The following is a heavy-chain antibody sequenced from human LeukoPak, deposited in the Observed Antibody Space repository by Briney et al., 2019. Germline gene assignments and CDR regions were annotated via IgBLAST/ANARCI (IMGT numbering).Heavy chain of an antibody. Sequence: ASVKVSCKTSGYTFTNYLIHWVRQAPGLGHEWMGIINPRRGSTRYAQKFQDRVVVTRDTSTSTVYMELSGLRSDDTAVYYCTREGAAEAKNFDYWGQGTLVTVSS. V-gene: IGHV1-46*01. J-gene: IGHJ4*02. CDR2: INPRRGST. CDR1: GYTFTNYL. D-gene: IGHD6-13*01. CDR3: TREGAAEAKNFDY.